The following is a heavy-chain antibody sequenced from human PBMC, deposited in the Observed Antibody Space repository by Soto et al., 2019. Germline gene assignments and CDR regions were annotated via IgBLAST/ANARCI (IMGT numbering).Heavy chain of an antibody. D-gene: IGHD6-13*01. CDR2: IIPIFGTA. CDR1: GGTFSSYA. CDR3: ARIRRGYSSSLRRGDYFDY. Sequence: SVKVSCKASGGTFSSYAISWVRQAPGQGLEWMGGIIPIFGTANYAQKFQGRVTITADESTSAAYMELSSLRSEDTAVYYCARIRRGYSSSLRRGDYFDYWGQGTLVTVSS. J-gene: IGHJ4*02. V-gene: IGHV1-69*13.